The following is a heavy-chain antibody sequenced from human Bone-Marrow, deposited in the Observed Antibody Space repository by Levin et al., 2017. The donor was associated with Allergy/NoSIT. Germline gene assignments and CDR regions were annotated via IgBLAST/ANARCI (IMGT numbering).Heavy chain of an antibody. V-gene: IGHV5-51*01. CDR3: ATAFLGGNNFGYDYFDY. J-gene: IGHJ4*02. Sequence: PGGSLRLSCKSSGYSFTNYWIAWVRQMPGKGLEWMGLIYPSDSDTRYSPSFQGQVTISADKSTTTAYLQWSSLKASDTAMYYCATAFLGGNNFGYDYFDYWGQGTLVTVSS. CDR2: IYPSDSDT. CDR1: GYSFTNYW. D-gene: IGHD5-18*01.